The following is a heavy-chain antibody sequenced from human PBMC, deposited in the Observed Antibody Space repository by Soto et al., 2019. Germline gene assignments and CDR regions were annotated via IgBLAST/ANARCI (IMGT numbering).Heavy chain of an antibody. CDR3: TRKRFGMDV. Sequence: PGGSLRLSCAASGFTFSNSWMSWVRQAPGKGLEWVANIKEDGSEKDYVDPVKGRFTITRDNAKSSLYLQMNNLRAEDTAVYFCTRKRFGMDVWGQGTTVTVSS. CDR2: IKEDGSEK. CDR1: GFTFSNSW. V-gene: IGHV3-7*03. J-gene: IGHJ6*02.